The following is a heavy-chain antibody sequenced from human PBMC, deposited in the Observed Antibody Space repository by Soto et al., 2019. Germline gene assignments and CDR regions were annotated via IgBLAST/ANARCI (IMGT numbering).Heavy chain of an antibody. V-gene: IGHV3-23*01. CDR3: AKTGNDYFSSDNYFDY. J-gene: IGHJ4*02. Sequence: GGSLRLSCAASGFTFSSYAMSWVRQAPGKGLEWVSAISGSGGSTYYADSVKGRFTISRDNSKNTLYLQMNSLRAEDTAVYYCAKTGNDYFSSDNYFDYWGQGTLVTVSS. CDR1: GFTFSSYA. CDR2: ISGSGGST. D-gene: IGHD5-12*01.